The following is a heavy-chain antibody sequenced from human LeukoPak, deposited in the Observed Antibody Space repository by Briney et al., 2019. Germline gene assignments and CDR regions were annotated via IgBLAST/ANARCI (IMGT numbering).Heavy chain of an antibody. J-gene: IGHJ4*02. CDR3: ATARSGSYYGAPELDY. CDR1: GFTVSSNY. D-gene: IGHD1-26*01. V-gene: IGHV3-53*05. Sequence: GGSLRLSCAASGFTVSSNYMSWVRQAPGKGLEWVSVTYSGGSTYYADSVKGRFTISRDNSKNTLYLQMNSLRAEDTAVYYCATARSGSYYGAPELDYWGQGTLVTVSS. CDR2: TYSGGST.